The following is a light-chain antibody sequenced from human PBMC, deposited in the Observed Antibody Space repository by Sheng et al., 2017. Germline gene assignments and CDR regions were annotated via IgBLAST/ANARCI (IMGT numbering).Light chain of an antibody. J-gene: IGKJ1*01. CDR1: QSIRSS. Sequence: DIQMTQSPSTLSASVGDRVTITCRASQSIRSSLAWYQQKPGRAPKLLIYKASSLESGVPSRFSGSGSGTEFTLTISSLQPVDIASYYCQQYNSYPRTFGQGTKVEIK. V-gene: IGKV1-5*03. CDR2: KAS. CDR3: QQYNSYPRT.